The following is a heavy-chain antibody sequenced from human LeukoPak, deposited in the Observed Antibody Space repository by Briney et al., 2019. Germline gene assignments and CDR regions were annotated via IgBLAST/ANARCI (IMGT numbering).Heavy chain of an antibody. V-gene: IGHV3-7*01. CDR2: IVHDGSDK. CDR3: ARGGPYCSGTSCYKETDY. D-gene: IGHD2-2*02. CDR1: GFTFSSFW. J-gene: IGHJ4*02. Sequence: PGGSLRLSCAASGFTFSSFWMTWVRQAPGKGLEWVANIVHDGSDKYYVDSVKGRFAISRDNAKNSLYLQMNSLRVEDTAVYYCARGGPYCSGTSCYKETDYWGQGTLVTVSS.